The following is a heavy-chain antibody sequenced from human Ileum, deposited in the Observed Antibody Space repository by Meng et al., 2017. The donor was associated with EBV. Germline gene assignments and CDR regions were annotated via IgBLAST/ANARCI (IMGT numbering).Heavy chain of an antibody. CDR3: ARGGWSLDY. V-gene: IGHV4-59*08. CDR2: IYYSGST. J-gene: IGHJ4*02. D-gene: IGHD2-15*01. Sequence: VQLQGAGPGLVEPSGSLSPTCTVSGGSTSSYYWSWIRQPPGKGLEWIGYIYYSGSTNYNPSLKSRVTISVDTSKNQFSLNLSSVTAADTAVYYCARGGWSLDYWGQGTLVTVSS. CDR1: GGSTSSYY.